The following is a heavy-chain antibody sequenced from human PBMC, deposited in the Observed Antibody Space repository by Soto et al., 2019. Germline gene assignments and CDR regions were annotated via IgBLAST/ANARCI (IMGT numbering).Heavy chain of an antibody. CDR1: GYSFTGYF. Sequence: ASVKVSCKVSGYSFTGYFMHWVRQAPGQGLEWMGWINPNSGGRDFAQKFQGRVTLTRDTSISTAYLELSGLTSDDTAFYYCARLDWNYRTRRFDPWGQGTLVTVSS. V-gene: IGHV1-2*02. CDR3: ARLDWNYRTRRFDP. CDR2: INPNSGGR. J-gene: IGHJ5*02. D-gene: IGHD1-7*01.